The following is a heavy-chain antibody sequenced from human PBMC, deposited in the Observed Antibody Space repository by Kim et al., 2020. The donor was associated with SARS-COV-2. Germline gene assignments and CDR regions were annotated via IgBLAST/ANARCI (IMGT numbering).Heavy chain of an antibody. J-gene: IGHJ4*02. CDR2: IKQDGSEK. Sequence: GGSLRLSCAASGFTFSSYWMSWVRQATGKGLEWVANIKQDGSEKYYVDSVKGRFTISRDNAKNSLYLQMNSLRAEDTAVYYCAREDGYCSSTSCYDHYFDYWGQGTLVTVSS. D-gene: IGHD2-2*01. CDR3: AREDGYCSSTSCYDHYFDY. CDR1: GFTFSSYW. V-gene: IGHV3-7*01.